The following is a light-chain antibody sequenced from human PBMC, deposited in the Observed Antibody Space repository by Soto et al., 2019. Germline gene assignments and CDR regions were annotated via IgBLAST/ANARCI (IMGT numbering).Light chain of an antibody. CDR2: EVT. V-gene: IGLV2-14*01. CDR1: RSDVGGYNY. CDR3: SSYTSGSTVI. J-gene: IGLJ2*01. Sequence: QSALTQPASVSGSPGQSITISCTGTRSDVGGYNYVSWYQHHPGKAPKLLIYEVTNRPAEVSNRFSGSKSGITASLTISGLQSADEADYYCSSYTSGSTVIFGGGTKLTVL.